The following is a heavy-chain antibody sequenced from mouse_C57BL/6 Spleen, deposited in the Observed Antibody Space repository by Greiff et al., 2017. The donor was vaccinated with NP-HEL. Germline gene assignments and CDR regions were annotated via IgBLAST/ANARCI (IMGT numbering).Heavy chain of an antibody. D-gene: IGHD2-1*01. Sequence: QVQLQQSGAELVKPGASVKLSCKASGYTFTSYCMQWVKQRPGQGLEWIGEIDPSDSYTNYKQKFKGKATLAVDKSSSTAYMQLSSLTSEDSAFYDCARYRNYGNYFDYWGQGTTLTVSS. V-gene: IGHV1-50*01. CDR2: IDPSDSYT. CDR3: ARYRNYGNYFDY. CDR1: GYTFTSYC. J-gene: IGHJ2*01.